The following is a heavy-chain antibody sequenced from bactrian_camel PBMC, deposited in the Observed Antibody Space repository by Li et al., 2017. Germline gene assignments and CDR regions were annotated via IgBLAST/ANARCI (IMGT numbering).Heavy chain of an antibody. Sequence: HVQLVESGGGLVQPGGSLRLSCAASGFTFTNYWMHWVRQAPGKGLEWVSAIHTGSGITNSADSVKGRFTISRDNTNNMLYLQMNSLKSEDTALYYCAAGALGYIGAKCPPDFGEYWGQGTQVTVS. CDR2: IHTGSGIT. D-gene: IGHD1*01. CDR3: AAGALGYIGAKCPPDFGEY. CDR1: GFTFTNYW. V-gene: IGHV3S1*01. J-gene: IGHJ4*01.